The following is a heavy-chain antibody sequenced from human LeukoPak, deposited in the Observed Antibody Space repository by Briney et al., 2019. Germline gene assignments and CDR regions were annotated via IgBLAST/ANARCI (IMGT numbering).Heavy chain of an antibody. CDR3: ARDKPRMVAKIDY. V-gene: IGHV1-18*01. Sequence: ASVKVSCKASGYTFTSYDINWVRQATGQGLEWMGWISAYNGNTNYAQKLQGRVTMTTDTSTSTAYMELRSLRSDDTAVYYCARDKPRMVAKIDYWGQGTLVTVSS. D-gene: IGHD4/OR15-4a*01. J-gene: IGHJ4*02. CDR2: ISAYNGNT. CDR1: GYTFTSYD.